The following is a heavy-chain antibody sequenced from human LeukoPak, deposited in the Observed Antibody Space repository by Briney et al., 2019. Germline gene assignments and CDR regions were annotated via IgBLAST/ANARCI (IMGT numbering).Heavy chain of an antibody. CDR3: ARDHYDSSGYYYYYYGMDV. CDR1: GGFISSYY. V-gene: IGHV4-59*01. D-gene: IGHD3-22*01. CDR2: IYYSGST. Sequence: SETLSLTCTVSGGFISSYYWSWIRQPPGKVLEWIGYIYYSGSTNYNPSLKSRVTISVDTSKNQFSLKLSSVTAADTAVYYCARDHYDSSGYYYYYYGMDVWGQGTTVTVSS. J-gene: IGHJ6*02.